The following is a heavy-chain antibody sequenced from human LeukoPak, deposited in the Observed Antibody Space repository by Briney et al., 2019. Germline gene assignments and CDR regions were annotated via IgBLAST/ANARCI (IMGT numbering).Heavy chain of an antibody. CDR2: ITGSDGRT. CDR3: ARDRRFPDDVFDI. V-gene: IGHV3-23*01. CDR1: GFSFSSYA. J-gene: IGHJ3*02. Sequence: GGSLRLSCAASGFSFSSYAMSWVRQAPGKGLEWVSYITGSDGRTWYPDSVKGRLTISRDNSENMLYLQMNNLRAEDTAVYYCARDRRFPDDVFDIWGQGTMVTVSS. D-gene: IGHD2-21*01.